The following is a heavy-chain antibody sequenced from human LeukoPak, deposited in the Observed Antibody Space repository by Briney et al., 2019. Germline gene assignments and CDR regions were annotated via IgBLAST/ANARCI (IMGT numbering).Heavy chain of an antibody. J-gene: IGHJ4*02. CDR2: IIPIIGIA. CDR1: GGTFSSYT. CDR3: ARDQGTNYYDSSGYPQTPSSFDY. D-gene: IGHD3-22*01. Sequence: SVKVSCKASGGTFSSYTISWVRQARGQGLEWMGRIIPIIGIANYAQKFQGRVTITADRSTSTAYMELSSLRSEDTAVYYCARDQGTNYYDSSGYPQTPSSFDYWGQGTLVTVSS. V-gene: IGHV1-69*04.